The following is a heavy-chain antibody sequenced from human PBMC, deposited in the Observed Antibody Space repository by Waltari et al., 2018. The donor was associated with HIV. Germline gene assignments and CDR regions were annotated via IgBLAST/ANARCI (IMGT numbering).Heavy chain of an antibody. J-gene: IGHJ4*02. CDR2: INHSGST. D-gene: IGHD2-21*02. CDR3: ARIVVVTAHSYYFDY. V-gene: IGHV4-34*01. CDR1: GWSFLGYC. Sequence: VQLQQWGAGLLKPSEPLSLTCAVDGWSFLGYCWSLVRQPPGKGLEWIGEINHSGSTNYNPSLKSRVTISVDTSKNQFSLKLSSVTAADTAVYYCARIVVVTAHSYYFDYWGQGTLVTVSS.